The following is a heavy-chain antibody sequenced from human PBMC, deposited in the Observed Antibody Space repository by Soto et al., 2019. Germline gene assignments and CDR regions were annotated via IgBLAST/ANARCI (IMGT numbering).Heavy chain of an antibody. CDR2: IHYGGTT. D-gene: IGHD1-26*01. CDR1: GGSISSSSYY. V-gene: IGHV4-39*01. Sequence: QLLESGPGLVKPSETLSLTCTVSGGSISSSSYYWGWIRQPPGKRLEWIGSIHYGGTTYYNPSLKSRVTISVDTSRNQFSLKLSSLTAADTAVYYCARRRSELHGYYQYYMDVWGKGTTVTV. CDR3: ARRRSELHGYYQYYMDV. J-gene: IGHJ6*03.